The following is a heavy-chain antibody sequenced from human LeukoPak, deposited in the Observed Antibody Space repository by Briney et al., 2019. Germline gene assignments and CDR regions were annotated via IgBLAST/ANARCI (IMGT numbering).Heavy chain of an antibody. J-gene: IGHJ4*02. CDR2: MNPNSGNT. CDR3: ASAGSSGYSSFDY. V-gene: IGHV1-8*01. Sequence: ASVKVSCKASGYTFTSYDINWVRQAIGQGLEWMGWMNPNSGNTGYAQKFQGRVTMTRNTSISTAYMELSSLRSEDTAVYYCASAGSSGYSSFDYWGQGTLVTVSS. D-gene: IGHD3-22*01. CDR1: GYTFTSYD.